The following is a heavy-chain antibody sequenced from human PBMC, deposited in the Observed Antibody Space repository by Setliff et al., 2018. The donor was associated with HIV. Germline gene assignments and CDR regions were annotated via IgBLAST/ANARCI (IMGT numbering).Heavy chain of an antibody. CDR2: IKSRVDGETT. CDR3: ILLGMHGAFDI. D-gene: IGHD7-27*01. CDR1: GFNFKNAW. V-gene: IGHV3-15*01. Sequence: SLKISCAGSGFNFKNAWMSWVRQAPGKGLEWVGRIKSRVDGETTAYAAPLKGRFTISRDDSKNTLYLQMDSLSTEDTAVYYCILLGMHGAFDIWGQGTMVTVSS. J-gene: IGHJ3*02.